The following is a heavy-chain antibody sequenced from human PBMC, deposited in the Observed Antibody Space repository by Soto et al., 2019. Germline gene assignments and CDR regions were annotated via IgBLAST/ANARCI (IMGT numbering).Heavy chain of an antibody. Sequence: QVQLQESGPGLVKPSETLSLTCTVSGGSVNSGSYYWTWIRQPPGKGLEWIGYLYYNTNTNYNPSLKSRVTISVDTSKNQFSLKLSSVTAADTAVYYCARTYCTITSCQAHRIDVWGQGTTVTVSS. V-gene: IGHV4-61*01. J-gene: IGHJ6*02. CDR1: GGSVNSGSYY. CDR3: ARTYCTITSCQAHRIDV. CDR2: LYYNTNT. D-gene: IGHD2-2*01.